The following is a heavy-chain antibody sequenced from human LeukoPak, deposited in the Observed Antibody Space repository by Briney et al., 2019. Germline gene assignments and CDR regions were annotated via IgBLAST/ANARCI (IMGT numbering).Heavy chain of an antibody. CDR1: GYTFTGYY. CDR3: ARGPYDILTGYYKDATPGYYYYYMDV. Sequence: GASVKVSCKASGYTFTGYYMHWVRQAPGQGLEWMGWINPNSGGTNYAQKFQGRVTITADKSTSTAYMELSSLRSEDTAVYYCARGPYDILTGYYKDATPGYYYYYMDVWGKGTTVTVSS. CDR2: INPNSGGT. V-gene: IGHV1-2*02. J-gene: IGHJ6*03. D-gene: IGHD3-9*01.